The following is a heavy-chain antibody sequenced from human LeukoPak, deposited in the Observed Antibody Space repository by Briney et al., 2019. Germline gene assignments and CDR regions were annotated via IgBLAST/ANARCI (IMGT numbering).Heavy chain of an antibody. D-gene: IGHD3-9*01. J-gene: IGHJ4*02. V-gene: IGHV3-48*04. CDR1: GFSFSGYS. CDR3: ARDRDWSFDY. CDR2: IRGTSSAM. Sequence: GGSLRLSCAASGFSFSGYSMNWVRQAPGKGLEWVAQIRGTSSAMNYAASVRGRFTISRDNAKNALFLEMSSLRAEDTAVYYCARDRDWSFDYWGQGTLVTVSS.